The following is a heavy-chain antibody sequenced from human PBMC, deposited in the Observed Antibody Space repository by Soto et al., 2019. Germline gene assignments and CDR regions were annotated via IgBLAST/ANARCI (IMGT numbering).Heavy chain of an antibody. CDR3: ARRGYYDSSGFFDY. CDR1: GGSISSGDYY. D-gene: IGHD3-22*01. V-gene: IGHV4-30-4*01. J-gene: IGHJ4*02. CDR2: IYYSGST. Sequence: SETLSLTCTVSGGSISSGDYYWSWIRQPPGKGLEWIGYIYYSGSTYYNPSLKSRVTISVDRSKNQFSLKLSSVTAADTAVYYCARRGYYDSSGFFDYWGQGTLVTVSS.